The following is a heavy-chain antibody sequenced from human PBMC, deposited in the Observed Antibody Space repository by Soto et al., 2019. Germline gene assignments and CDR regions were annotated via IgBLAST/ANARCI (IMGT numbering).Heavy chain of an antibody. J-gene: IGHJ4*02. CDR2: ISDSGDST. V-gene: IGHV3-23*01. D-gene: IGHD4-17*01. CDR1: GFTFSPYG. Sequence: ESGGNLVQPGGSLRLSCAASGFTFSPYGMTWVRQAPGKGLEWVSSISDSGDSTYYADSVKGRFTISRDNSKNTLFLQMNSLRAEDTAVYYWAKDHAWGRRVTTRFDYWGQGALVTVSS. CDR3: AKDHAWGRRVTTRFDY.